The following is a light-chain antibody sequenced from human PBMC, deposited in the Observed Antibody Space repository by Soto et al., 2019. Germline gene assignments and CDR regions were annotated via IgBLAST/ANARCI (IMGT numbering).Light chain of an antibody. J-gene: IGKJ1*01. CDR2: DTS. V-gene: IGKV3-11*01. Sequence: EVLLTQSPATLSLSPGERATLSCRASESVGNYVAWYQHKPGQGPRLLIYDTSDRATGVPARFSGSGSGTDFTLTISSLQSEDFAVYYCQQYNNWSWTFGQGTKVDIK. CDR1: ESVGNY. CDR3: QQYNNWSWT.